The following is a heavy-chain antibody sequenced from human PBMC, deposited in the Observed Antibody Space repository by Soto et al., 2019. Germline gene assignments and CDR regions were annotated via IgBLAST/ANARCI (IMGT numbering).Heavy chain of an antibody. CDR3: ATDGSSGYDYPGLYNWFDP. J-gene: IGHJ5*02. CDR1: GGTFSSYT. CDR2: IIPILGIA. D-gene: IGHD5-12*01. Sequence: QVQLVQSGAEVKKPGSSVKVSCKASGGTFSSYTISWVRQAPGQGLEWMGRIIPILGIANYAQKFQGRVTITADKSTSTAYMELTSLRSEDTAVYYCATDGSSGYDYPGLYNWFDPWGQGTLVTVSS. V-gene: IGHV1-69*08.